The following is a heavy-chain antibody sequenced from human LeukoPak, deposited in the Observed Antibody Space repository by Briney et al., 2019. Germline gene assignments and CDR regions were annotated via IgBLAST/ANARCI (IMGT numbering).Heavy chain of an antibody. V-gene: IGHV3-15*01. CDR2: IKSKTDGGTT. CDR1: GFTFSNAW. Sequence: GGSLRLSCAASGFTFSNAWMSWVRQAPGKGLEWVGRIKSKTDGGTTDYAAPVKGRFTISRDDSKNTLYLQMNSLKTEDTAVYYCTTGVMTTVTLDAFDIWGQGTMVTVSS. J-gene: IGHJ3*02. D-gene: IGHD4-17*01. CDR3: TTGVMTTVTLDAFDI.